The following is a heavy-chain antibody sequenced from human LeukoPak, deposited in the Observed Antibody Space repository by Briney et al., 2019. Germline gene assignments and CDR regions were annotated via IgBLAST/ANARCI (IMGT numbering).Heavy chain of an antibody. CDR3: ARDGEHSSSWRYYYYMDV. D-gene: IGHD6-13*01. CDR2: IWYDGSNK. J-gene: IGHJ6*03. CDR1: GFTFSSYG. Sequence: QPGRSLRLSCAASGFTFSSYGMHWVRQAPGKGLEWVAVIWYDGSNKYYADSVKGRFTISRDNSKNTLYLQMNSLRAEDTAVYYCARDGEHSSSWRYYYYMDVWGKGTTVTVSS. V-gene: IGHV3-30*19.